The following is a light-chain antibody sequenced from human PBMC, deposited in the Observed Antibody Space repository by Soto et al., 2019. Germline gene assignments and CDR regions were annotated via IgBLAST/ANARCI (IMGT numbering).Light chain of an antibody. CDR1: QSISSK. J-gene: IGKJ4*01. CDR2: GAS. Sequence: EIVMTQSPATLSVSPGERATLSCRASQSISSKLAWYQQKPGQAPRLLIYGASTRATGIPVRFSGSGSGTEFTRTITSLQSEDFAVYYCQEYNNWHPITFGGGTKVEIK. CDR3: QEYNNWHPIT. V-gene: IGKV3-15*01.